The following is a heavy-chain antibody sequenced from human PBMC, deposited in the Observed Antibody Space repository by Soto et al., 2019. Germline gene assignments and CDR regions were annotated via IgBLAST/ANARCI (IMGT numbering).Heavy chain of an antibody. CDR2: IKQDGSEK. J-gene: IGHJ4*02. Sequence: GGALRLSCAASGFTFANHWMHWVRQAPGKGLEWVANIKQDGSEKYYVDSVKGRFTISRDNAKNSLYLQMNSLRAEDTAVYYCARDRSGWFDYWGQGTLVTVSS. CDR1: GFTFANHW. CDR3: ARDRSGWFDY. D-gene: IGHD6-19*01. V-gene: IGHV3-7*01.